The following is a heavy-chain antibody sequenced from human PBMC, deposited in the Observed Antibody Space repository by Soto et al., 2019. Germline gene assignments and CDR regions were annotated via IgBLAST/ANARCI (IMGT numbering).Heavy chain of an antibody. Sequence: QVQLVESGGGLVKPGGSLRLSCAASGFTFSDYYMSWIRQAPGKGLEWVSYISSSGSTIYYADSVKGRFTISRDNAKNSLYLQINSLRADDTAVYYCARGPYDYVWGSDPPHFDYWGQGTLVTVSS. J-gene: IGHJ4*02. CDR1: GFTFSDYY. D-gene: IGHD3-16*02. V-gene: IGHV3-11*01. CDR3: ARGPYDYVWGSDPPHFDY. CDR2: ISSSGSTI.